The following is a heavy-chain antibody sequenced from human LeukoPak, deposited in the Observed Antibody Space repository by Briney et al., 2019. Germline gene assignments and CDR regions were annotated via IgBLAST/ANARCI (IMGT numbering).Heavy chain of an antibody. Sequence: SETLSLTCAVYGGSFSGYYWSWIRQPPGKGLGWIGEINHSGSTNYDPSLTSRVTISVNTSKNQFSLKLSSGTAAGTAVYYCARNGYSSHAPGSIPLNWGQGTLVTVSS. CDR1: GGSFSGYY. D-gene: IGHD5-24*01. CDR2: INHSGST. J-gene: IGHJ4*02. CDR3: ARNGYSSHAPGSIPLN. V-gene: IGHV4-34*01.